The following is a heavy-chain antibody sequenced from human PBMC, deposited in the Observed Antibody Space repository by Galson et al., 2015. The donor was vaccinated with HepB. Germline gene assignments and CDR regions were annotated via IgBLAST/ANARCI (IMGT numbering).Heavy chain of an antibody. Sequence: SLRLSCAASGFTFSNYGFHWVRQVPGKGLEWVAVIWYDGSNKKYADSVKGRFTISKDNSKNTLYLEMDSLRAEDTAMYYCARDACDSSNCYMYYYYYGMDVWGQGAPVTVSS. V-gene: IGHV3-33*01. J-gene: IGHJ6*02. D-gene: IGHD2-2*02. CDR2: IWYDGSNK. CDR3: ARDACDSSNCYMYYYYYGMDV. CDR1: GFTFSNYG.